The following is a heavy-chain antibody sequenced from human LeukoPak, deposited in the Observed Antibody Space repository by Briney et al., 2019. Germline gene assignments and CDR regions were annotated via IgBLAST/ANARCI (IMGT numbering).Heavy chain of an antibody. Sequence: GGSLRLSCAVSGFTFSNYAMNWVRQAPGKGLEWVSAISGSGGSTYYADPVKGRFTISRDNSKNTLYLQMNSLRAEDTAVYYCAERYCSSTSCSYFDYWGQGTLVTVSS. V-gene: IGHV3-23*01. J-gene: IGHJ4*02. D-gene: IGHD2-2*01. CDR2: ISGSGGST. CDR3: AERYCSSTSCSYFDY. CDR1: GFTFSNYA.